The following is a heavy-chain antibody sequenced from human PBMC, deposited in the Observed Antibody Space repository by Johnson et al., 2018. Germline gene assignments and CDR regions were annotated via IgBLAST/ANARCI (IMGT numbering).Heavy chain of an antibody. D-gene: IGHD3-3*01. CDR2: ISYDGSNK. Sequence: QVQLVQSGGGVVQPGRSLRLSCAASGFTFSSYAMHWVRQAPGKGLEWVAVISYDGSNKYYADSVKGRFTISRDNSKKTLYLQMNSLRAEDTAVYYCVRDLLSYYDFWSGYWFYYYMDVWGKGTTVTVSS. V-gene: IGHV3-30-3*01. J-gene: IGHJ6*03. CDR1: GFTFSSYA. CDR3: VRDLLSYYDFWSGYWFYYYMDV.